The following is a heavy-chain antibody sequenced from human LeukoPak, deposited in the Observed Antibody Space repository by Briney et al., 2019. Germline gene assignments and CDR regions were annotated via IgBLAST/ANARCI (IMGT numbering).Heavy chain of an antibody. D-gene: IGHD5-18*01. V-gene: IGHV3-33*08. CDR1: GLTFIRWS. J-gene: IGHJ4*02. CDR3: ARWGDSYGDY. CDR2: IWSHGGTK. Sequence: GGSLTLFCTASGLTFIRWSIKGLRQAPGKGLEWVAVIWSHGGTKYYADSVKGRFTISRDNSKNTLYLQMNSLRADETAVFYCARWGDSYGDYWGQGTLVTVSS.